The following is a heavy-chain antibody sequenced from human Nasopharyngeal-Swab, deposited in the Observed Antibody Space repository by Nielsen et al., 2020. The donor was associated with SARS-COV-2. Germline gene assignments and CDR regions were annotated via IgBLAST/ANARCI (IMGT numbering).Heavy chain of an antibody. CDR1: GFTFDDYA. D-gene: IGHD3-3*01. Sequence: SLKISCAASGFTFDDYAMHWVRQAPGKGLEGVSGISWNSGSIGCADSVKGRFTISRDNANNSLYLQMNSLRAEDTALYYCAKDASIGFWSGYVAYGMDVWGQGTTVTVSS. CDR3: AKDASIGFWSGYVAYGMDV. J-gene: IGHJ6*02. CDR2: ISWNSGSI. V-gene: IGHV3-9*01.